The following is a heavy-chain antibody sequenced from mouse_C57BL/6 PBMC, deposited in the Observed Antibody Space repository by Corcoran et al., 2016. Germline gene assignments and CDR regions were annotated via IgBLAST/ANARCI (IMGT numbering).Heavy chain of an antibody. J-gene: IGHJ4*01. CDR1: GYTFTTYG. CDR3: ARKWDRAMDY. V-gene: IGHV9-3*01. D-gene: IGHD3-3*01. CDR2: INTYSGVP. Sequence: QIQLVQSGPELKKPGETVKISCKASGYTFTTYGMSWVKQAPGKGLKWMGWINTYSGVPTYADDFKGRFAFSLETSASTAYLQINNLKNEDTATYFCARKWDRAMDYWGQGTSVTVSS.